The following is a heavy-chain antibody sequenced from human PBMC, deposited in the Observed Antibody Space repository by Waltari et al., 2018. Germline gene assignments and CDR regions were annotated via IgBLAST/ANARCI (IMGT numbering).Heavy chain of an antibody. V-gene: IGHV4-34*01. Sequence: QVQLQQLGAGLLKPSETLSLTCAVYGGSFSGYYYAWFHQPPGKGLEWIGEINHSGGTKYNPSLKSRVTISPDTSKNQFSLKLTSVTAADTAVYYCARGSSQRGVGYTGDWGQGTLVTVSS. J-gene: IGHJ4*02. D-gene: IGHD5-12*01. CDR1: GGSFSGYY. CDR2: INHSGGT. CDR3: ARGSSQRGVGYTGD.